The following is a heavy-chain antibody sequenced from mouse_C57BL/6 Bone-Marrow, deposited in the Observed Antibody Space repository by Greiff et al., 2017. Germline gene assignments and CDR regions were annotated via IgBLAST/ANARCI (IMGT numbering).Heavy chain of an antibody. J-gene: IGHJ1*03. Sequence: VQLQQPGAELVKPGASVKMSCKASGYTFTSYWIPWVKQRPGQGLEWIGDIYPGSGSTNYNEKFKSKATLTVDTASSTAYMQLSSLTSEDSAVYYGERPDCSNDWYFDVWGTGTTVTVSA. CDR2: IYPGSGST. CDR3: ERPDCSNDWYFDV. V-gene: IGHV1-55*01. CDR1: GYTFTSYW. D-gene: IGHD2-5*01.